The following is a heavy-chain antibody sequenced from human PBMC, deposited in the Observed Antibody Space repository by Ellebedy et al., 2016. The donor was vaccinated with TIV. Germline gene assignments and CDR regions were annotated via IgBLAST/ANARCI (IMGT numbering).Heavy chain of an antibody. Sequence: GGSLRLSXAASKFTFSTYAIHWVRQAPGKGLEWVAVITYDGNQKYYADSVKGRFTISRDNSKNTLYLQMKSLRPEDTAVYYCARDGIQLWLGYYYGMDVWGQGTTVTVSS. CDR2: ITYDGNQK. CDR3: ARDGIQLWLGYYYGMDV. V-gene: IGHV3-30*04. CDR1: KFTFSTYA. D-gene: IGHD5-18*01. J-gene: IGHJ6*02.